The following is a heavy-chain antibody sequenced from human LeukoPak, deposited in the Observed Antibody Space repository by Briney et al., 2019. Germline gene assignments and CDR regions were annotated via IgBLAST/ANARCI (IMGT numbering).Heavy chain of an antibody. J-gene: IGHJ3*02. CDR1: GFTFDDYA. Sequence: GGSLRLSCAASGFTFDDYAMRWVRQAPGKGLEWVSGISWNSGSIGYADCVKGRFTISRDNAKNFLYLQMNSLRAEDTALYYCAKDYGDIWTGYYYGFAFDSWGQVIMVTVS. CDR3: AKDYGDIWTGYYYGFAFDS. V-gene: IGHV3-9*01. D-gene: IGHD3-9*01. CDR2: ISWNSGSI.